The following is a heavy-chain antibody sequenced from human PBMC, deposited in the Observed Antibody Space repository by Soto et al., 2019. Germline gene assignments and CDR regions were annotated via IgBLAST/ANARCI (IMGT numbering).Heavy chain of an antibody. CDR2: IYYSGST. D-gene: IGHD3-22*01. V-gene: IGHV4-31*03. Sequence: SETLSLTCTVSGGSISSGGYYWSWIRQHPGKGLEWIGYIYYSGSTYYNPSLKSRVTISVDTSKNQFSLKLSSVAAADTAVYYCARVMGGWAYDSSGFDYWGQGTLVTVSS. CDR3: ARVMGGWAYDSSGFDY. J-gene: IGHJ4*02. CDR1: GGSISSGGYY.